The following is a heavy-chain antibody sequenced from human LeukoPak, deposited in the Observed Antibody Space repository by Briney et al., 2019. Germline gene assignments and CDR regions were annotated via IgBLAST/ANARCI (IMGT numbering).Heavy chain of an antibody. V-gene: IGHV3-23*01. CDR3: ARDRSYGSFNY. D-gene: IGHD5-18*01. Sequence: PGGSLRLSCAASGFAFSSYAIRWVRQAPGKGLEWVSSISSGGGRTYYADSVKGRFTISRDNAKNSLYLQMSSLRAEDTAVYYCARDRSYGSFNYWGQGTLVTVSS. CDR2: ISSGGGRT. CDR1: GFAFSSYA. J-gene: IGHJ4*02.